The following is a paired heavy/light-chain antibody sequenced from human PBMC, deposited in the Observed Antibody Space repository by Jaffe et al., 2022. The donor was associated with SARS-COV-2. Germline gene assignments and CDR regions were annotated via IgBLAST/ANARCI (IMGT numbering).Light chain of an antibody. V-gene: IGKV1-33*01. CDR3: QQYDNRVFT. CDR1: QDISNF. Sequence: DIQMTQSPSSLSASVGDRVTITCQANQDISNFLNWYQVKPGKAPKVLIYDASNLASGVPSRFSGSRSGTDFTFTISSLQPEDVATYFCQQYDNRVFTFGQGTKVEIK. CDR2: DAS. J-gene: IGKJ2*01.
Heavy chain of an antibody. J-gene: IGHJ4*02. CDR2: IDPTDSYT. CDR3: ARHPAMSGWLFY. Sequence: EVQLVQSGAEVKKPGESLRISCKASGYTFTSYWISWVRQVPGKGLEWLGRIDPTDSYTNYSPSFQGHVAISADKSINTAYLQWSSLKASDTAMYFCARHPAMSGWLFYWGQGTLITVSS. CDR1: GYTFTSYW. D-gene: IGHD6-19*01. V-gene: IGHV5-10-1*03.